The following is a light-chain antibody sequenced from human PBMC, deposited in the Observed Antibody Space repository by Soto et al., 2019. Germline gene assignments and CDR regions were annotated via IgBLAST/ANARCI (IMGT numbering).Light chain of an antibody. CDR1: QSISSW. CDR2: DAS. Sequence: DIQMTQSPSTLSASVGDRVTITCRASQSISSWLAWYQQKPGKAPKLLIYDASSLESGVPSRFSGSGSGTEFTLTISSLQPDDFATYYCQQYNSYCTFGQGTKLELK. V-gene: IGKV1-5*01. J-gene: IGKJ2*02. CDR3: QQYNSYCT.